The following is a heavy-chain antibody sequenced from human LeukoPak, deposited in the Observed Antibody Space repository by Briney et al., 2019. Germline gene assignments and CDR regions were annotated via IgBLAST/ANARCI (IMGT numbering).Heavy chain of an antibody. CDR2: IWDDGSNK. V-gene: IGHV3-33*01. Sequence: GRSLRLSCAASGFTFSSYGMHWVRQAPGEGLEWVAVIWDDGSNKFYADSVKGRFTISRDNSKNTLYLQMNSLRAEDTTVYYCARGPQYGSGSYFDYWGQGTPVTVSS. J-gene: IGHJ4*02. D-gene: IGHD3-10*01. CDR1: GFTFSSYG. CDR3: ARGPQYGSGSYFDY.